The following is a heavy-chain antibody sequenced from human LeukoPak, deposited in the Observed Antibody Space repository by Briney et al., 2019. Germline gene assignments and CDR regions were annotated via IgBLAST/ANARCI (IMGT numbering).Heavy chain of an antibody. V-gene: IGHV4-59*01. J-gene: IGHJ6*03. Sequence: PSETLSLTCTVSGGSISSYYWSWIRQPPGKGLEWIGYIYYSGSTNYNPSLKSRVTISVDTSKNQLSLKLSSVTAADTAVYYCARARWYMDVWGKGTTVTVSS. CDR1: GGSISSYY. D-gene: IGHD4-23*01. CDR3: ARARWYMDV. CDR2: IYYSGST.